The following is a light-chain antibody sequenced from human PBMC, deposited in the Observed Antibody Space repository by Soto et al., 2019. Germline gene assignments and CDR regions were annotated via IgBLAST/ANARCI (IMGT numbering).Light chain of an antibody. CDR1: ESVRTY. V-gene: IGKV3D-15*01. CDR2: DAS. Sequence: DIVLTQSPATLSLSPGERAALSCRASESVRTYIAWYQQKPGQAPRLLIYDASRRATGVPGRFSGSGSWTEFTLTITSLQSEDFGVYHCQQYHNWWTFGQGTKVDIK. J-gene: IGKJ1*01. CDR3: QQYHNWWT.